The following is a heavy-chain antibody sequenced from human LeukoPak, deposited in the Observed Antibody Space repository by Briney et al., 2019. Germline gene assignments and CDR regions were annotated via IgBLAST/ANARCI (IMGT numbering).Heavy chain of an antibody. Sequence: GASVKVSCKASGYTFTSYDINWVRQATGQGLEWMGWMNPNSGNTGYAQKFQGRVTMTRNTSISTAYMELSSLRSEDTAVYYCARGKGSSWTLKQWLVRPNDFVYWGQGTLVTVSS. V-gene: IGHV1-8*01. J-gene: IGHJ4*02. CDR3: ARGKGSSWTLKQWLVRPNDFVY. D-gene: IGHD6-19*01. CDR1: GYTFTSYD. CDR2: MNPNSGNT.